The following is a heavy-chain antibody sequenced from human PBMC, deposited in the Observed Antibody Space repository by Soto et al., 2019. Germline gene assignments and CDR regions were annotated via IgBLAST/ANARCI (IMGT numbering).Heavy chain of an antibody. Sequence: GGSLRLSCAASGFTFSSYAMSWVRQAPGKGLEWVSAISGSGGSTYYADSVKGRFTISRDNSKNTLYLQMNSLRAEDTAVYYCAKLHTVTIFGVVIKAVIPYYFDYWGQGTLVTVSS. CDR3: AKLHTVTIFGVVIKAVIPYYFDY. D-gene: IGHD3-3*01. CDR1: GFTFSSYA. CDR2: ISGSGGST. J-gene: IGHJ4*02. V-gene: IGHV3-23*01.